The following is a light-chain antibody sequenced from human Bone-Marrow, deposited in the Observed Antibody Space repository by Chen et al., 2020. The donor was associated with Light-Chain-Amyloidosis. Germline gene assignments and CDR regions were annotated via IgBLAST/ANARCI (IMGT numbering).Light chain of an antibody. CDR1: SRDVGRYNY. CDR3: SSYTSTFPYV. V-gene: IGLV2-14*03. J-gene: IGLJ1*01. CDR2: DVS. Sequence: QSALTQPASGSGAPGQSITISCTGTSRDVGRYNYVSWYQQHPGKDPKLIIHDVSDRPSGVSDRFSGSKSGNTASLTISGLQAEDEADYYCSSYTSTFPYVFGTGTRLTVL.